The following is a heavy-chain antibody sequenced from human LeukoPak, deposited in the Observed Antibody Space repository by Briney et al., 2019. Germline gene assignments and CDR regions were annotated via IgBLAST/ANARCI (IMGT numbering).Heavy chain of an antibody. D-gene: IGHD3-9*01. J-gene: IGHJ4*02. CDR1: RYTLSSYA. CDR2: IGASGGST. Sequence: GGSLRLSCATPRYTLSSYAISSVCPAPRRGVEWGSGIGASGGSTCYVDPVKGRFTISRDNSKNTLYLQMNSLRTEDTAVYYCAKAEGYDILTGFDYWGQGTLVTVSS. CDR3: AKAEGYDILTGFDY. V-gene: IGHV3-23*02.